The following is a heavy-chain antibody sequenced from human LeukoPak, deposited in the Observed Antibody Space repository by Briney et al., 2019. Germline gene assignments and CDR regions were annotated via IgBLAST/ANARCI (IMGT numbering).Heavy chain of an antibody. D-gene: IGHD5-18*01. Sequence: GRSLRLSCAASGFTFSSYGMNWVRQAPGKGLEWVSSISSSSSYIYYADSVKGRFTISRDNAKNSLYLQMNSLRAEDTAVYYCARDEAGYSYGADFDYWGQGTLVTVSS. V-gene: IGHV3-21*01. J-gene: IGHJ4*02. CDR2: ISSSSSYI. CDR1: GFTFSSYG. CDR3: ARDEAGYSYGADFDY.